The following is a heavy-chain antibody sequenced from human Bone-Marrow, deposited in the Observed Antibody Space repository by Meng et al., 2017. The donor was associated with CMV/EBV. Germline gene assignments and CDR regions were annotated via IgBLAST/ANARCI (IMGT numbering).Heavy chain of an antibody. J-gene: IGHJ6*02. CDR1: GYSFTDYY. D-gene: IGHD6-13*01. Sequence: ASVKVCKASGYSFTDYYIHWVRQAPGQGLEWMGWINPNNGDTDYAQDFQGRISVTTDTSITTAYMELDNLRSDDTAVYYCARDRIAAVAEYYYYGMDVWGQGTTVTVSS. CDR3: ARDRIAAVAEYYYYGMDV. CDR2: INPNNGDT. V-gene: IGHV1-2*02.